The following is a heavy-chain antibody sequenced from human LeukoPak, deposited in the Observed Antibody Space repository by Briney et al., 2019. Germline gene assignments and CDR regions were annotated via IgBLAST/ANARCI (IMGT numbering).Heavy chain of an antibody. V-gene: IGHV4-61*02. J-gene: IGHJ5*02. CDR2: ISSSGST. CDR1: GDSISSGDYY. D-gene: IGHD2-15*01. Sequence: SETLSLTCTVSGDSISSGDYYWSWIRQPAGKGLEWIGRISSSGSTNYNPSLKSRVTISVDTSKNQFSLKLSSVTAADTAVYYCARGLSVGIVVVVAATPPWFDPWGQGTLVTVSS. CDR3: ARGLSVGIVVVVAATPPWFDP.